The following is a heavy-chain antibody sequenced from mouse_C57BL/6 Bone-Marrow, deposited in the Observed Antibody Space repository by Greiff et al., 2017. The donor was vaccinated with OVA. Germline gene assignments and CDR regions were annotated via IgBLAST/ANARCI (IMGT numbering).Heavy chain of an antibody. J-gene: IGHJ3*01. CDR2: ISSGGDYT. D-gene: IGHD1-1*01. CDR3: TRDDYYGSSYVFAY. Sequence: EVKLEESGEGLVKPGGSLKLSCAASGFTFSSYAMSWVRQTPEKRLEWVAYISSGGDYTYYADTVKGRFTISRDNARNTLYLQMSSLKSEDTAMYYCTRDDYYGSSYVFAYWGQGTLVTVSA. V-gene: IGHV5-9-1*02. CDR1: GFTFSSYA.